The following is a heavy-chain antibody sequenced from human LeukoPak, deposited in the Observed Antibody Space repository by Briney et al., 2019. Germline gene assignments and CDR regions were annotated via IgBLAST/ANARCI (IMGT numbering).Heavy chain of an antibody. J-gene: IGHJ2*01. CDR1: GFIFSNYW. Sequence: GGSLRLSCAASGFIFSNYWMNWVRQAPGKGLEWVANIKQDESEKYYVDSVKGRFTISRENAKNSLYLQMNSLRAGDTAVYYCARAAYSSTWYSRYFDLWGRGTLVTVSS. CDR3: ARAAYSSTWYSRYFDL. V-gene: IGHV3-7*01. D-gene: IGHD6-13*01. CDR2: IKQDESEK.